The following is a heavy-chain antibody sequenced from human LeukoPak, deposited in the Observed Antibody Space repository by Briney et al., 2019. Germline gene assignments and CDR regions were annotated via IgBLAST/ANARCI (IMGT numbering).Heavy chain of an antibody. J-gene: IGHJ4*02. Sequence: PGRSLRLSCAASGFTFSGYGMHWVRQAPGKGLEWVAVIWYDGINKYYGDSVKGRFTVSRDSSKNTLYLQMNSLRAEDTAVYYCARDIAPGGQYYFDYWGQGTLVTVSS. CDR1: GFTFSGYG. CDR2: IWYDGINK. D-gene: IGHD6-13*01. CDR3: ARDIAPGGQYYFDY. V-gene: IGHV3-33*01.